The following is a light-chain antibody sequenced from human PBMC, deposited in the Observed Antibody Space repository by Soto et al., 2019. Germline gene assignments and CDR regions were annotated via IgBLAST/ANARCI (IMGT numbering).Light chain of an antibody. CDR2: EDA. CDR1: SSDVGSYNL. V-gene: IGLV2-23*02. CDR3: CSYAGSDTFVL. Sequence: QSALTQPASVSGSPGQSITISCTGTSSDVGSYNLVSWYQHHPGKAPKLMIYEDAKRPSGISSRFSRSKSDNTASLTISGRQAEDEADYYCCSYAGSDTFVLFGGGTKLTV. J-gene: IGLJ2*01.